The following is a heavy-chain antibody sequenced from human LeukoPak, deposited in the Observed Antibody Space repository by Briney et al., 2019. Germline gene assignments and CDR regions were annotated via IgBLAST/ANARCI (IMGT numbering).Heavy chain of an antibody. V-gene: IGHV1-2*02. J-gene: IGHJ4*02. Sequence: ASVKVSCKASGYTFTGYYIHWARQAPGQGLEWMGWINPNSGGTNYAQKFQGRVTMTRNTSISTAYMEVSRLRSDDTAMYYCARDHCSGGRCYSEGADNNYWGQGTLVTVSS. CDR1: GYTFTGYY. D-gene: IGHD2-15*01. CDR2: INPNSGGT. CDR3: ARDHCSGGRCYSEGADNNY.